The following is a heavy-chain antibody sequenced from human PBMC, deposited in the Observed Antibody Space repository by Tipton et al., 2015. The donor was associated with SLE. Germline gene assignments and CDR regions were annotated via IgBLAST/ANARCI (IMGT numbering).Heavy chain of an antibody. CDR3: AKDSPPVEYSSMYYFDY. J-gene: IGHJ4*02. V-gene: IGHV3-53*01. CDR2: IYSGGST. CDR1: GFTFSSYS. Sequence: SLRLSCAASGFTFSSYSMNWVRQAPGKGLEWVSVIYSGGSTFYADSVKGRFTISRDNSKNTLFLQMNSLRAEDTAVYYCAKDSPPVEYSSMYYFDYWGQGTLVTVSS. D-gene: IGHD2-2*01.